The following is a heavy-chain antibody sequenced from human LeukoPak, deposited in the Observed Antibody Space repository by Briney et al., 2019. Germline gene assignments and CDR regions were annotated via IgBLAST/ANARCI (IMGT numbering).Heavy chain of an antibody. D-gene: IGHD3-16*01. Sequence: SVKVSCKASGYTFTDYYMHWVRQAPGQGLEWMGWISPNSGGTNYAQKFQARVTMTRDTSISTAYMELSRLRSDDTAVYYCARDYVGDNWFDPWGQGTLVTVSS. CDR1: GYTFTDYY. CDR2: ISPNSGGT. J-gene: IGHJ5*02. V-gene: IGHV1-2*02. CDR3: ARDYVGDNWFDP.